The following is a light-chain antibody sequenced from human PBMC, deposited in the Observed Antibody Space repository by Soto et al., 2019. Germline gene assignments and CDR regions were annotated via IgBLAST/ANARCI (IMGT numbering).Light chain of an antibody. J-gene: IGKJ1*01. CDR2: GAS. V-gene: IGKV3-20*01. CDR1: QGIGDT. CDR3: QQYGSSPVA. Sequence: EVVRRQSPATLSASPGEGSTLSGRARQGIGDTLAWYQQNPGQAPRLLIYGASSRATGIPDRFSGSGSGTDFTLTISRLEPEDFAVYYCQQYGSSPVAFGQGTKVDIK.